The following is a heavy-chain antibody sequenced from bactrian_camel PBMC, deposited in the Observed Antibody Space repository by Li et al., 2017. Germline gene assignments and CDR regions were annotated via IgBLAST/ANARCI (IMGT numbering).Heavy chain of an antibody. CDR3: GANIAWGEGCATQYVCN. V-gene: IGHV3S1*01. CDR1: GSTFSSYN. Sequence: HVQLVESGGALVQPGESLRLSCVASGSTFSSYNFYWVRQAPGKEREGVASITSADDRTYIADSVKGRFTIAQDNAKNTVYLQMNSLKPEDTGMYYCGANIAWGEGCATQYVCNWGQGTQVTVS. CDR2: ITSADDRT. J-gene: IGHJ4*01. D-gene: IGHD4*01.